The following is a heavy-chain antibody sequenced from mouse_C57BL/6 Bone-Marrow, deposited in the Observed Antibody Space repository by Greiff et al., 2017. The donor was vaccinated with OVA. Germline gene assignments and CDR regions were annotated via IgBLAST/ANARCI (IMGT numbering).Heavy chain of an antibody. V-gene: IGHV1-81*01. J-gene: IGHJ4*01. D-gene: IGHD6-1*01. Sequence: QVQLQQSGAELARPGASVKLSCKASGYTFTSYGISWVKQRTGQGLEWIGEIYPRSGNTSYNEKFKGKATLTADKSSSTAYMELRSLPSEDSAVYFCARENSDDAMDYWGQGTSVTVSS. CDR1: GYTFTSYG. CDR3: ARENSDDAMDY. CDR2: IYPRSGNT.